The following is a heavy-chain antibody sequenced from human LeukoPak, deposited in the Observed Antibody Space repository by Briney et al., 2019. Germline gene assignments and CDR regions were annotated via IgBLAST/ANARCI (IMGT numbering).Heavy chain of an antibody. CDR2: TYPDDSDT. CDR1: GYSFTSYW. V-gene: IGHV5-51*01. CDR3: ARQDYGDYGNFDY. J-gene: IGHJ4*02. D-gene: IGHD4-17*01. Sequence: GESLKISCKGSGYSFTSYWIGWVRQMPGKGLEWMGMTYPDDSDTRYSPSFQGQVTISADKSISTAYLQWSSLKASDTAMYYCARQDYGDYGNFDYWGQGTLVTVSS.